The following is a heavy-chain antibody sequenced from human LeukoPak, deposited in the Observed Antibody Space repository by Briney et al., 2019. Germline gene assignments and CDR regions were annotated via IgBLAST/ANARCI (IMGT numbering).Heavy chain of an antibody. CDR2: IYTSGST. D-gene: IGHD5-18*01. V-gene: IGHV4-61*02. CDR3: ARGEFTAMVIREGGSFDY. Sequence: SQTLSLTCTVSGGSISSGSYYWSWIRQPAGKGLEWIGRIYTSGSTNYNLSLKSRVTISVDTSKNHFSLKLSSVTAADTAVYYCARGEFTAMVIREGGSFDYWGQGTLVTVSS. J-gene: IGHJ4*02. CDR1: GGSISSGSYY.